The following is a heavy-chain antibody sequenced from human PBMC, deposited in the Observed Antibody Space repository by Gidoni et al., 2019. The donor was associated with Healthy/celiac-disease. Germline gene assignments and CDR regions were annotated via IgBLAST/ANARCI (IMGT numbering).Heavy chain of an antibody. J-gene: IGHJ4*02. CDR1: GGSISRYY. CDR2: IYYSGST. Sequence: QVQLQESGPGLVKPSETLSLTCTVSGGSISRYYWSWIRQPPGKGLEWIGYIYYSGSTNYNPSLKSRVTISVDTSNNQFSLKLSSVTAADTAVYYCARTEYSSGWSSRYFDYWGQGTLVTVSS. CDR3: ARTEYSSGWSSRYFDY. D-gene: IGHD6-19*01. V-gene: IGHV4-59*01.